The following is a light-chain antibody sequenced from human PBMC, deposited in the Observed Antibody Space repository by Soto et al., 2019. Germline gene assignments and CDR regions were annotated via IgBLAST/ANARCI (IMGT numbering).Light chain of an antibody. CDR1: QDISNY. CDR3: QHYDNLPYT. Sequence: DIQMTQSPSSLSASVGDRVTITCQASQDISNYLRWSQHKPGKPPKLLIYEASSLQTGVPSRFSGSGSGTHFTFTISSLQPEDIATYYCQHYDNLPYTFGRGTKLEIK. CDR2: EAS. J-gene: IGKJ2*01. V-gene: IGKV1-33*01.